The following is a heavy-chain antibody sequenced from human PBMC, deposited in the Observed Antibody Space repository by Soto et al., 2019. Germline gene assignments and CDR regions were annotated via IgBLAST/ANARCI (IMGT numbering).Heavy chain of an antibody. J-gene: IGHJ6*02. CDR2: IIPIFGTA. Sequence: QVQLVQSGAEVKKPGSSVKVSCKASGGTFSSYAISWVRQAPGQGLELMGGIIPIFGTANYAQKFQGRVKITANESKITDYMELRSLRYEDTAVYYCARGRSSSRTYYYGMDVWGPGTTVTVSS. D-gene: IGHD6-13*01. CDR3: ARGRSSSRTYYYGMDV. CDR1: GGTFSSYA. V-gene: IGHV1-69*01.